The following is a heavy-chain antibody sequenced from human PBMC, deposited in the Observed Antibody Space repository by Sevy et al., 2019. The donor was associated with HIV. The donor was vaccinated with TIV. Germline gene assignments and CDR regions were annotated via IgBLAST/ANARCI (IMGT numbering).Heavy chain of an antibody. CDR3: ARDWGDIVATIDNY. CDR2: INPNSGGT. Sequence: ASVKVSCKASGYTFTGYYMHLVRQAPGQGLEWMGWINPNSGGTNYAQKFQGRVTMTRDTSISTAYMELSRLRSDDTAVYYCARDWGDIVATIDNYWGQGTLVTVSS. D-gene: IGHD5-12*01. V-gene: IGHV1-2*02. J-gene: IGHJ4*02. CDR1: GYTFTGYY.